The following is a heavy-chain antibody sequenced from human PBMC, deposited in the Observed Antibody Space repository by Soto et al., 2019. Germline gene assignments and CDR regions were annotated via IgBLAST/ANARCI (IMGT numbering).Heavy chain of an antibody. CDR3: ARSQGGYGPGARLNGFDP. CDR2: IYYSGST. V-gene: IGHV4-59*08. CDR1: GGSISSYY. J-gene: IGHJ5*02. D-gene: IGHD5-18*01. Sequence: PSETLSLTCTVSGGSISSYYWSWIRQPPGKGLEWIGYIYYSGSTNYNPSLKSRVTISVDTSKNQFSLKLSSVTAADTAVYYCARSQGGYGPGARLNGFDPWGQGTLVTVSS.